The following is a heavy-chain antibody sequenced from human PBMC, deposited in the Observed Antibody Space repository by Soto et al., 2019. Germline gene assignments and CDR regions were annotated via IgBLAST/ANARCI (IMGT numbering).Heavy chain of an antibody. Sequence: GGSLRLSCAASGFTFSSYSMNWVRQAPGKGLEWVSSISSSSSYIYYADSVKGRFAISRDNAKNSLYLQMNSLRAEDTAVYYCARVSVAGTFESWGQGTLVTVSS. CDR1: GFTFSSYS. CDR3: ARVSVAGTFES. CDR2: ISSSSSYI. V-gene: IGHV3-21*01. D-gene: IGHD6-19*01. J-gene: IGHJ4*02.